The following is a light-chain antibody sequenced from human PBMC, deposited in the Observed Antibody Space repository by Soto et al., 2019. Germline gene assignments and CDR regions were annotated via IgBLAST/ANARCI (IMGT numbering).Light chain of an antibody. CDR2: DAS. Sequence: IMWTQYHATLSLSLGERATLSCRASQSIGSYLAWYQHKLGQPPRLLIYDASNRATGIPVRFSGSGSGTDFTLTISSLEPEDFAVYYCQQFDSLRLTFCGGTKVDIK. V-gene: IGKV3-11*01. J-gene: IGKJ4*01. CDR3: QQFDSLRLT. CDR1: QSIGSY.